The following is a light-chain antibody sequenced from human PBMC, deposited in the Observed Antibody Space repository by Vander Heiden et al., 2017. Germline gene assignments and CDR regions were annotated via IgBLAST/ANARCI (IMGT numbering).Light chain of an antibody. CDR1: QSVSSNY. CDR3: QQYSRSPYT. V-gene: IGKV3-20*01. CDR2: GVS. Sequence: DIVLTQSPGTLSLSPGERATLSCRASQSVSSNYLAWYQQKPGQAPRLLIFGVSSRATGIPDRFSGSGSGTDFTLTISRLEPEDFAVYYCQQYSRSPYTFGQGTKLEI. J-gene: IGKJ2*01.